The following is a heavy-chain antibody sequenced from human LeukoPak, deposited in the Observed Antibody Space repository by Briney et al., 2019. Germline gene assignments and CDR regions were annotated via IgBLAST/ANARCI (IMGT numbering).Heavy chain of an antibody. D-gene: IGHD3-16*01. J-gene: IGHJ4*02. V-gene: IGHV4-4*09. CDR2: TFTSGGT. CDR3: ARQPFPLRGDHFDF. Sequence: KTSETLSLTCTVSGGSMSPYYWSWVRQTPGKGLEWIGYTFTSGGTNYNPSLKSRVTISVDTSKNQFPLKMTSVTAADPAVYYCARQPFPLRGDHFDFWGQGTLVTVSS. CDR1: GGSMSPYY.